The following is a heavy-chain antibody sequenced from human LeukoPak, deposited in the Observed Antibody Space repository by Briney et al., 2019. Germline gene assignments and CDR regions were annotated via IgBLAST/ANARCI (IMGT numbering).Heavy chain of an antibody. Sequence: GGSLRLSCAASGFNFSDYSMNWIRQAPGKGLEWVSYISSRGGSIYDTDSVRGRFTISRDNAKNSLYLQMNSLRAEDTAVYYCARLRYTGAYCFDYWGRASLVTVSS. CDR1: GFNFSDYS. D-gene: IGHD4/OR15-4a*01. CDR3: ARLRYTGAYCFDY. V-gene: IGHV3-11*01. CDR2: ISSRGGSI. J-gene: IGHJ4*02.